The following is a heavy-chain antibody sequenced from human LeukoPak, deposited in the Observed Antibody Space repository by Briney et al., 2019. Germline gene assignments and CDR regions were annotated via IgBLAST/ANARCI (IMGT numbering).Heavy chain of an antibody. CDR3: AKDIRTLAVPSASMLAFHI. J-gene: IGHJ3*02. V-gene: IGHV3-30*02. CDR1: GFTFSSYG. Sequence: GGSLRLSCPASGFTFSSYGMHWVRQAPGKGLEWVAFIRYDGSNKYYADSVMGRFTISRDNSKNTLYLQMNSLRAEDTALYYCAKDIRTLAVPSASMLAFHIWGQGTMVTVSS. D-gene: IGHD2-2*01. CDR2: IRYDGSNK.